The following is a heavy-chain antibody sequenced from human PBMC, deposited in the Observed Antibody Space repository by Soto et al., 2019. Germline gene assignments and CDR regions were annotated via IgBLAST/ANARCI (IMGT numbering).Heavy chain of an antibody. Sequence: QVQLVQSGAEVKKPGSSVKVSCKASGGTFSSYAISWGRQAPGQGLEWLGGVIPSFGTANYAENFQGRVTITADESTSTAYMELSSLRSEDTAIYYCARDGIGDYDRWSGPYGLGVWGQGTTVTVSS. V-gene: IGHV1-69*01. J-gene: IGHJ6*02. CDR2: VIPSFGTA. CDR3: ARDGIGDYDRWSGPYGLGV. CDR1: GGTFSSYA. D-gene: IGHD3-3*01.